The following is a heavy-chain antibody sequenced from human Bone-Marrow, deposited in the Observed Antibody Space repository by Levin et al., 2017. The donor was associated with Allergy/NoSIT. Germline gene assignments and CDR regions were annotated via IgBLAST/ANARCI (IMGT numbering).Heavy chain of an antibody. D-gene: IGHD3-22*01. V-gene: IGHV1-69*13. Sequence: SVKVSCEASGGTFNTYSINWVRQGPGQGLEWMGGIIPIFDTPNYAERFQDRLTISADESTSTAYMELSSLTSEDTGVYYCTSDYYDASGYYRRDYWGPGTLLTVS. CDR2: IIPIFDTP. CDR1: GGTFNTYS. J-gene: IGHJ4*01. CDR3: TSDYYDASGYYRRDY.